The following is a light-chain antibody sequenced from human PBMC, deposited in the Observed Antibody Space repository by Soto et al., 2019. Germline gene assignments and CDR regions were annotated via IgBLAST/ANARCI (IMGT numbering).Light chain of an antibody. J-gene: IGKJ1*01. CDR2: AAS. CDR1: QSIKKS. V-gene: IGKV1-39*01. Sequence: DVQMTQSPSSLSASVGDRVTITCRASQSIKKSLNWYQQKPGKAPKLLIFAASYLQSGVPSRFSGSGSGTDFTLTISSLQAEDFATYYCQQNYITPPWTFGPGTKVDIK. CDR3: QQNYITPPWT.